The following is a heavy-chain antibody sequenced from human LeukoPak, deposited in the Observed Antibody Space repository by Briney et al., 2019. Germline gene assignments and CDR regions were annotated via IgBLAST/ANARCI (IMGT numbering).Heavy chain of an antibody. J-gene: IGHJ5*02. D-gene: IGHD5-24*01. CDR1: GGSISSGDY. V-gene: IGHV4-31*03. CDR3: ARAPIYNEHADWFDP. CDR2: IYYSGRT. Sequence: SQTLSLTCTVSGGSISSGDYWTWIRQHPGKGLEWIGYIYYSGRTFYNPSLKSRLTISVDTSKNQFSLKLSSVTAADTAVCYCARAPIYNEHADWFDPWGQGTLVTVSS.